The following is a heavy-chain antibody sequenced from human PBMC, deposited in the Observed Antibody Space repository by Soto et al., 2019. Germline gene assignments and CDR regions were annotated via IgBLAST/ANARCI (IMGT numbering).Heavy chain of an antibody. D-gene: IGHD2-2*01. Sequence: ASVKVSCKASGYTFTSYAMHWVRQAPGQRLEWMGWINAGNGNTKYSQKFQGRVTITRDTSASTAYMELSSLRSEDTAVYYCARERYCSSTSCYSWFDPWGQGTLVTVSS. V-gene: IGHV1-3*01. CDR2: INAGNGNT. CDR1: GYTFTSYA. CDR3: ARERYCSSTSCYSWFDP. J-gene: IGHJ5*02.